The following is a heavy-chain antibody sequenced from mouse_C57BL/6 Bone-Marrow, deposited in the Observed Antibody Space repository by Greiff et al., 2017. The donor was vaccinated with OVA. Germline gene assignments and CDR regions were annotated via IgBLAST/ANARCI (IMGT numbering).Heavy chain of an antibody. V-gene: IGHV1-53*01. CDR2: INPSNGGT. Sequence: QVQLQQPGTELVKPGASVKLSCKASGYTFTSYWMHWVKQRPGQGLEWIGNINPSNGGTNYNEKFKSKATLTVDKSSSTAYMQLSSLTSEDSAVYYCARKGGYDPHGLYYYAMDYWGQGTSVTVSS. D-gene: IGHD1-2*01. J-gene: IGHJ4*01. CDR3: ARKGGYDPHGLYYYAMDY. CDR1: GYTFTSYW.